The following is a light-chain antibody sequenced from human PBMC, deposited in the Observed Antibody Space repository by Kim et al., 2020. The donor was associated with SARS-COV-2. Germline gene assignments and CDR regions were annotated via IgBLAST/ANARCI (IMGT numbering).Light chain of an antibody. J-gene: IGLJ3*02. CDR1: SGSIASHY. CDR2: EDY. Sequence: GKTVTRSGNGSSGSIASHYVQWYQPRPGSAPISVSYEDYQRPSGVPDRFSGCIDSSSNSASLTISGLKTEDEADYYCQSYDSSNWVFGGGTQLTVL. V-gene: IGLV6-57*02. CDR3: QSYDSSNWV.